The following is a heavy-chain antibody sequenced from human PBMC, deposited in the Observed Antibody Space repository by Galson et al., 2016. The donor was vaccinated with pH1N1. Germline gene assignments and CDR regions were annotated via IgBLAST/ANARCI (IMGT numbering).Heavy chain of an antibody. D-gene: IGHD3-16*01. CDR3: AHREVMITNAFDF. CDR1: GFSLNSSGMG. V-gene: IGHV2-5*02. CDR2: IYWDDDK. Sequence: PALVKPTQTLTLTCTFSGFSLNSSGMGVGWIRQPPGKALEWLALIYWDDDKRYSPSLKTRLTINKDTSKNQVVLMMTNMDPVDTATYYCAHREVMITNAFDFWGQGTMVAVS. J-gene: IGHJ3*01.